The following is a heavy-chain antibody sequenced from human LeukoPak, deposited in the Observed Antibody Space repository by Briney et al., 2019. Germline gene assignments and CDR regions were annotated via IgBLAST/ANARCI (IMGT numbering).Heavy chain of an antibody. CDR3: ARRKLDTAMVYYYGMDV. CDR2: ISGSGGST. CDR1: GFTFSSYA. J-gene: IGHJ6*02. V-gene: IGHV3-23*01. Sequence: GGSLRLSCAASGFTFSSYAMSWVRQAPGKGLEWVSAISGSGGSTYYADSVKGRFTISRDNAKNSLHLQMNSLRAEDTAVYYCARRKLDTAMVYYYGMDVWGQGTTVTVSS. D-gene: IGHD5-18*01.